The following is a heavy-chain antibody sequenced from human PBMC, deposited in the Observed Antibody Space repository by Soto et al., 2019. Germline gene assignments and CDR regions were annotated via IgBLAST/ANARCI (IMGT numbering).Heavy chain of an antibody. J-gene: IGHJ3*02. CDR2: MNANSGNT. Sequence: QVQLVQSGAEVKKPGASVKVSCKASGYTFTSYDINWVRQAIGHGLEWMGWMNANSGNTGNAQKFQGRVTMTRNTSISTAYMELSSLRSEDTAVYYCATGSLNYDILTGYYDAFDIWGQGTMVTVSS. V-gene: IGHV1-8*01. CDR3: ATGSLNYDILTGYYDAFDI. CDR1: GYTFTSYD. D-gene: IGHD3-9*01.